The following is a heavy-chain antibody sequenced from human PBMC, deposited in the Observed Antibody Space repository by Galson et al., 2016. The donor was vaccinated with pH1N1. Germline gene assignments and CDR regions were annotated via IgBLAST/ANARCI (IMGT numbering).Heavy chain of an antibody. Sequence: SETLSLTCAVFGGSFTGYYWSWIRQPPGKGLEWIGEINHSGSTNYNPSLKSRVTISVDTSKNKSSLNLSSVTAADTAVYYCAKRITISYYSPYWGQGTLVTVSS. J-gene: IGHJ4*02. CDR3: AKRITISYYSPY. CDR1: GGSFTGYY. CDR2: INHSGST. D-gene: IGHD3-9*01. V-gene: IGHV4-34*01.